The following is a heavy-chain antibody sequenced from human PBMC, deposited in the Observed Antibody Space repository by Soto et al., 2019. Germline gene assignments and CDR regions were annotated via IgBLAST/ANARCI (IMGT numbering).Heavy chain of an antibody. J-gene: IGHJ4*02. CDR1: GFTFSSYA. V-gene: IGHV3-23*01. D-gene: IGHD6-19*01. Sequence: EVQLLESGGGLVQPGGSLRLSCAASGFTFSSYAMSWVRQAPGKGLEWVSDISGSGGSTYYADSVKGRFTISRDNSKNTMYLQMNSLRDEDTAVYYCAKGPKTQYSSGWRYFDYWGQGTLVTVSS. CDR2: ISGSGGST. CDR3: AKGPKTQYSSGWRYFDY.